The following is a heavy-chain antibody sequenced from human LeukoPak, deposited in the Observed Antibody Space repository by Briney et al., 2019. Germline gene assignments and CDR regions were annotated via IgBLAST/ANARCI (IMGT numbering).Heavy chain of an antibody. V-gene: IGHV1-18*01. D-gene: IGHD3-3*01. J-gene: IGHJ5*02. CDR1: GYTFTSYG. CDR3: ARVSNYYDFWSGYYWVKDWFGP. CDR2: ISAYNGNT. Sequence: ASVKVSCKASGYTFTSYGISWVRQAPGQGLEWMGWISAYNGNTNYAQKLQGRVTMTTDTSTSTAYMELRSLRSDDTAVYYCARVSNYYDFWSGYYWVKDWFGPWGQGTLVTVSS.